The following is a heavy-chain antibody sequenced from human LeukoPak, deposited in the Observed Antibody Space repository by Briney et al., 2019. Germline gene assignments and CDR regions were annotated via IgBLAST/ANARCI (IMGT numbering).Heavy chain of an antibody. D-gene: IGHD2-15*01. J-gene: IGHJ4*02. CDR1: GYSFTSYW. CDR2: IDPSDSYT. Sequence: GESLKISCEGSGYSFTSYWISWVRQMPGKGLEWMGRIDPSDSYTNHSPSFQGHVTISVDKSISTAYLQWSSLKASDTAMYYCARRLQRHFDYWGQGTLVTVSS. CDR3: ARRLQRHFDY. V-gene: IGHV5-10-1*01.